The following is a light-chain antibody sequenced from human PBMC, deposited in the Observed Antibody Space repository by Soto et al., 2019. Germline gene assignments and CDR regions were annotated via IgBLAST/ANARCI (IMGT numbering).Light chain of an antibody. V-gene: IGLV2-14*01. Sequence: QSVLTQPASVSGSPGQSITISCTGTSSDIASYKFVSWFQHHPGKAPKLLIYGVSHRPSGVSARFSASRSAYTASLIISGLQPEDEADYYCSSFTTNYFYVFGPGTKLTVL. CDR3: SSFTTNYFYV. CDR1: SSDIASYKF. CDR2: GVS. J-gene: IGLJ1*01.